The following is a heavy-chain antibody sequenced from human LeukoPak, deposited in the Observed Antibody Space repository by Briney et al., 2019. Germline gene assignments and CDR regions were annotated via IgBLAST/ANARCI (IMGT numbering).Heavy chain of an antibody. J-gene: IGHJ4*02. V-gene: IGHV3-23*01. CDR2: ISGSGGST. Sequence: PGGSLRLSCAASRFTVSSNYMSWVRQAPGKGLEWVSAISGSGGSTYYADSVKGRFTISRDNSKNTLYLQMNSLRAEDTAVYYCAKALISGIAALDYWGQGTLVTVSS. CDR1: RFTVSSNY. CDR3: AKALISGIAALDY. D-gene: IGHD6-13*01.